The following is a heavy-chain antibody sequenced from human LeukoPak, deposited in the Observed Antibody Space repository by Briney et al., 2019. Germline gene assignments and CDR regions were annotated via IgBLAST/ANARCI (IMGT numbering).Heavy chain of an antibody. D-gene: IGHD5-18*01. J-gene: IGHJ6*02. V-gene: IGHV3-21*01. Sequence: KSGGSLRLSCAASGFTFSSYSMNWVRQAPGKGLEWVSSISCSSSYIYYADSVKGRFTISRDNAKNSLYLQMNSLRAEDTAVYYCARDQQLWPYYYYYYGMDVWGQGTTVTVSS. CDR3: ARDQQLWPYYYYYYGMDV. CDR1: GFTFSSYS. CDR2: ISCSSSYI.